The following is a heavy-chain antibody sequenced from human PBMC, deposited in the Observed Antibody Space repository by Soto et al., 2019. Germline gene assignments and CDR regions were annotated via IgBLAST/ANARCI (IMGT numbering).Heavy chain of an antibody. CDR1: GFTFSRHA. CDR3: ARGNYYDSSAFYS. Sequence: GGSLRLSCVASGFTFSRHAMHWVRQAPGKGLEWVAVISYDGSKNDYADSVKGRFTISRDNSKNTLYLQMNSLRAEDTAVNYCARGNYYDSSAFYSWGQGTLVTVSS. V-gene: IGHV3-30-3*01. J-gene: IGHJ4*02. CDR2: ISYDGSKN. D-gene: IGHD3-22*01.